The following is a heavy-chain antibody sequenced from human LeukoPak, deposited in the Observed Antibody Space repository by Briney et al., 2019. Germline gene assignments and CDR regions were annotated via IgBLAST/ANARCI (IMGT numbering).Heavy chain of an antibody. V-gene: IGHV3-11*01. Sequence: GGSLRLSCAASGFTFSDYYMSWIRQAPGKGLEWVSYISSSGSTIYYADSVKGRFTISRDNAKNSLYLQMNSLRAEDTAVYYCARYDYVWGSYRYRRYFDYWGQGTLVTVSS. CDR1: GFTFSDYY. CDR3: ARYDYVWGSYRYRRYFDY. CDR2: ISSSGSTI. D-gene: IGHD3-16*02. J-gene: IGHJ4*02.